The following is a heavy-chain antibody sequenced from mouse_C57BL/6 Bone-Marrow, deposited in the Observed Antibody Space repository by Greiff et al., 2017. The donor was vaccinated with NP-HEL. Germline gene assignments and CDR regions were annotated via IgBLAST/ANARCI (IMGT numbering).Heavy chain of an antibody. CDR3: ARYGIYYGYDAWFAY. V-gene: IGHV1-50*01. D-gene: IGHD2-2*01. CDR1: GYTFTSYW. Sequence: QVQLQQPGAELVKPGASVKLSCKASGYTFTSYWMQWVKQRPGQGLEWIGEIDPSDSYTNYNQKFKGKATLTVDTSSSPAYMQLSSLTSEDSAVYYCARYGIYYGYDAWFAYWGQGTLVTVSA. CDR2: IDPSDSYT. J-gene: IGHJ3*01.